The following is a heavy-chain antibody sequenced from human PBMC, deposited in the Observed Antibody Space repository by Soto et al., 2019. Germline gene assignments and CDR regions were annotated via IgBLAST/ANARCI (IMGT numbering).Heavy chain of an antibody. CDR1: GFTFSSYS. V-gene: IGHV3-21*01. J-gene: IGHJ6*02. CDR3: ARDPLGMRIGMDV. D-gene: IGHD2-15*01. Sequence: EVQLVESGGGLVKPGGSLRLSCAASGFTFSSYSMNWVRQAPGKGLEWVSSISSSSSYIYYADSVKGRFTISRDNVKNSLYLQMNSLRAEDTAVYYCARDPLGMRIGMDVWGQGTTVTVSS. CDR2: ISSSSSYI.